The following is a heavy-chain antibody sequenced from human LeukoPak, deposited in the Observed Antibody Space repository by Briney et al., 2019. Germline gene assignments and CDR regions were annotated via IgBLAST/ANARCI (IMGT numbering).Heavy chain of an antibody. D-gene: IGHD3-16*02. V-gene: IGHV1-8*01. CDR3: ARYGAPDDYVWGSYRHFDY. CDR2: MNPNSGNT. CDR1: GYIFTNYY. J-gene: IGHJ4*02. Sequence: ASVKVSCKTSGYIFTNYYIHWVRQATGQGLEWMGWMNPNSGNTGYAQKFQGRVTITRNTSISIAYMELSSLRSEDTAVYYCARYGAPDDYVWGSYRHFDYWGQGTLVTVSS.